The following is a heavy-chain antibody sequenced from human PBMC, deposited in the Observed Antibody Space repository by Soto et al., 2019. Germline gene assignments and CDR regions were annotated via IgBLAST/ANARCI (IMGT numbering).Heavy chain of an antibody. J-gene: IGHJ3*02. D-gene: IGHD2-15*01. CDR2: IYPGDSDT. Sequence: GQTLKISCNGSGYSFTSYWIGWVRQLPGKGLEWMGIIYPGDSDTRYSPSFQGQVTISADKSISTAYLQWSSLKASDTAMYYCARLCSGGSCPFDIWGQGTMVTVSS. CDR3: ARLCSGGSCPFDI. CDR1: GYSFTSYW. V-gene: IGHV5-51*01.